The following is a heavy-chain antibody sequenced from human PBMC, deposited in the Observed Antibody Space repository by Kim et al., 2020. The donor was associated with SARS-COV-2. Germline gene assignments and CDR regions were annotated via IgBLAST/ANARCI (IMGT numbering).Heavy chain of an antibody. CDR2: ISSGGSST. CDR1: GFTVSSYY. CDR3: AVGPEWEVLDY. J-gene: IGHJ4*02. D-gene: IGHD1-26*01. Sequence: GGSLRLSCAASGFTVSSYYMSWVRQAPGKGLEWVSAISSGGSSTYYADSVRGLFIISRDNTNKTLYLQKSMLRAEEAAYYYCAVGPEWEVLDYWGQGT. V-gene: IGHV3-23*01.